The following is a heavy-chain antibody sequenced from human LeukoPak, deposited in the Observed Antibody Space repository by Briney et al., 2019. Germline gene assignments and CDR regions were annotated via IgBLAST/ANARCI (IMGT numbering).Heavy chain of an antibody. V-gene: IGHV4-34*01. CDR3: ARGHSSGPYYFDY. Sequence: SETLSLTCTVSGGSISGDYYWSWIRQPPGKGLEWIGEINHSGSTNYNPSLKSRVTISVDTSKNQFSLKLSSVTAADTAVYYCARGHSSGPYYFDYWGQGTLVTVSS. J-gene: IGHJ4*02. CDR2: INHSGST. CDR1: GGSISGDYY. D-gene: IGHD6-19*01.